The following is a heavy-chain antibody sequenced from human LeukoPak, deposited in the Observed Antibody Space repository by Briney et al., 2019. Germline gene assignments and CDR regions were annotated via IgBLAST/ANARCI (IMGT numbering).Heavy chain of an antibody. V-gene: IGHV4-39*07. CDR2: IYYSGST. Sequence: SETLSLTCTVSGGSISSSSYYWGWIRQPPGKGLEWIGSIYYSGSTYYNPSLKSRVTISVDTSKNQFSLKLSSVTAADTAVYYCARVVGATWFFDYWGQGTLVTVSS. CDR3: ARVVGATWFFDY. D-gene: IGHD1-26*01. J-gene: IGHJ4*02. CDR1: GGSISSSSYY.